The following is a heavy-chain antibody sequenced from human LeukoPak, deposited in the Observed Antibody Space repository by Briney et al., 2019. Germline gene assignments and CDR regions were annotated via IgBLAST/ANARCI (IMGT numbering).Heavy chain of an antibody. J-gene: IGHJ4*02. D-gene: IGHD3-3*01. Sequence: KPSETLSLTCAVSGYSIGSGYYWGWIRQPPGKGLEWIGSIYHSGSTYYNPPLKSRVTISVDTSKNQFSLKLSSVTAADTAVYYCTALDFWSGYSVDYWGQGTLVTVSS. CDR2: IYHSGST. CDR3: TALDFWSGYSVDY. V-gene: IGHV4-38-2*01. CDR1: GYSIGSGYY.